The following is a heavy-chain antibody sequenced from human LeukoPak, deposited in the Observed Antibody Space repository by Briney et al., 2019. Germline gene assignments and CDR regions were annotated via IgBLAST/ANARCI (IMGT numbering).Heavy chain of an antibody. D-gene: IGHD4-23*01. J-gene: IGHJ4*02. CDR2: ISWNSGSI. Sequence: GRSLRLSCAASGFTFDDYAMHWVRQAPGKGLEWVSGISWNSGSIGYADSVKGRFTISRDNSKNTLYLQMNSLRVEDTAVYYCAKFSTYGGNSYWGQGTLVTVSS. CDR1: GFTFDDYA. CDR3: AKFSTYGGNSY. V-gene: IGHV3-9*01.